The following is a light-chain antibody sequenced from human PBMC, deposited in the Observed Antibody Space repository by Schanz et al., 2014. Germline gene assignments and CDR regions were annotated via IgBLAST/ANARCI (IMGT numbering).Light chain of an antibody. CDR3: SSYTSSSTVWV. CDR1: SSDVGGYNY. J-gene: IGLJ3*02. V-gene: IGLV2-14*01. Sequence: QSALTQPRSVSGSPGQSVTISCTGTSSDVGGYNYVSWYQQHPGKAPKLMIYNVSNRPSGVSNRFSGSKSGNTASLTISGLQAEDEADYYCSSYTSSSTVWVFGGGTKLTVL. CDR2: NVS.